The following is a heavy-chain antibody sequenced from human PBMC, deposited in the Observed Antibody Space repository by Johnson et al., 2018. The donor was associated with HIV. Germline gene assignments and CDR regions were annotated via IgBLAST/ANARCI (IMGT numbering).Heavy chain of an antibody. CDR3: AREYLIFPKNPFDI. CDR2: ISYDGSNK. J-gene: IGHJ3*02. D-gene: IGHD3-3*02. CDR1: GFTFSSYA. V-gene: IGHV3-30*04. Sequence: QVQLVESGGGVVQPGRSLRLSCAASGFTFSSYAMHWVRQAPGKGLEWVAVISYDGSNKYYADSVKGRFTISRDNSKNTLYLQMNSLRAEDTALYYCAREYLIFPKNPFDIWGQGTMVTVSS.